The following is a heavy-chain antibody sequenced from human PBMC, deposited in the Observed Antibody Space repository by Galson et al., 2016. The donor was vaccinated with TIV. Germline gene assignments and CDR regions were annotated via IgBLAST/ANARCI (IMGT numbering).Heavy chain of an antibody. D-gene: IGHD2-2*02. CDR1: GFTFSNYV. J-gene: IGHJ4*02. CDR3: AKFAMLGKIAIPFDY. CDR2: TSDTGISR. Sequence: SLRLSCAASGFTFSNYVMGWVRQAPGKGLEWVSSTSDTGISRYYADSVKGRFTISRDNSRNMLYLQMNSLRAEDTALYFCAKFAMLGKIAIPFDYWGQGTLLTVSS. V-gene: IGHV3-23*01.